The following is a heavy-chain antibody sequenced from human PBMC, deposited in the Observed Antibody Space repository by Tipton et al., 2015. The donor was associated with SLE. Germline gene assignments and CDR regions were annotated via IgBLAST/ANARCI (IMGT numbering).Heavy chain of an antibody. CDR2: IYYSGST. J-gene: IGHJ5*02. CDR1: GGSISSYY. D-gene: IGHD3-16*01. V-gene: IGHV4-59*12. Sequence: TLSLTCTVSGGSISSYYWSWIRQPPGKGLEWIGYIYYSGSTNYNPSLKSRVTISVDTPKNQFSLKLTSLTAADTAIHYSASLRYCDDSDCMEALDVGNQASLVPVSSAPSDP. CDR3: ASLRYCDDSDCMEALDVGNQASLVPVSSAPSDP.